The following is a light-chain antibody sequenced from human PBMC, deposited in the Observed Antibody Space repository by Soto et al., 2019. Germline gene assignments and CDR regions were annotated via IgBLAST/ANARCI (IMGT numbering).Light chain of an antibody. CDR3: QQYNNWPPYT. J-gene: IGKJ2*01. Sequence: EIVMTQSPATLSVSPGERATLSCRASQSVSSNLAWYQQKPGQPPRLLIYGASTRATGIPARFSGSGSGTEFTLTISSLQSEDFAVYYCQQYNNWPPYTFGQRTKLEIK. CDR2: GAS. CDR1: QSVSSN. V-gene: IGKV3-15*01.